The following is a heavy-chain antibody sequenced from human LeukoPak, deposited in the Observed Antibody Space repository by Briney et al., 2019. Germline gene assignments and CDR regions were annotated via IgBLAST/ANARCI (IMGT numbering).Heavy chain of an antibody. D-gene: IGHD6-13*01. CDR2: IRYDGSNK. Sequence: GGSLRLSCAASGFTFSSYGMHWVRQAPGKGLEWVAFIRYDGSNKYYADSVKGRFTISRDNSKNTLYLQMNSLRAEDTAVYYCAKEEARIAAAGHTYYFDYWGQGTLVTVSS. CDR3: AKEEARIAAAGHTYYFDY. J-gene: IGHJ4*02. CDR1: GFTFSSYG. V-gene: IGHV3-30*02.